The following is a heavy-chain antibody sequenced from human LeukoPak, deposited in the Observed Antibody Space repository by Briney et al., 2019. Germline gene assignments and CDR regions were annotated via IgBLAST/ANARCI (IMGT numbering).Heavy chain of an antibody. D-gene: IGHD3-3*01. CDR2: ISGSGGST. CDR1: GFTFSSYA. Sequence: TGGSLRLSCAASGFTFSSYAMSWVRQAPGQGREWVSAISGSGGSTYYAGSVKGRFTISRDNSKNTLYLQMNSLRAEDTAVYYCATREGDFWSGYLGYWGQGTLVTVSS. CDR3: ATREGDFWSGYLGY. V-gene: IGHV3-23*01. J-gene: IGHJ4*02.